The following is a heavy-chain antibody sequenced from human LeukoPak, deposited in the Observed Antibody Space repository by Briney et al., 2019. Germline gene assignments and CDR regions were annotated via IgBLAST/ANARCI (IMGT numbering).Heavy chain of an antibody. D-gene: IGHD3-10*01. CDR1: GYTFTSYD. CDR3: ARDFSRSTTDSGSYYNNAFDI. J-gene: IGHJ3*02. V-gene: IGHV1-8*01. Sequence: ASVKVSCKASGYTFTSYDINWVRQATGQGLEWMGWMNPNSGNTGYAQKFQGRVTTTRNTSISTAHMELSSLRSEDTAVYYCARDFSRSTTDSGSYYNNAFDIWGQGTMVTVSS. CDR2: MNPNSGNT.